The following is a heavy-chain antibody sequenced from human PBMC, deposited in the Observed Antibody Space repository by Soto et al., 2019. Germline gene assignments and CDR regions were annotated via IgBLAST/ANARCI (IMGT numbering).Heavy chain of an antibody. J-gene: IGHJ4*02. D-gene: IGHD3-16*02. CDR1: GFTFSTYA. V-gene: IGHV3-64D*06. CDR3: VKDRWIDY. CDR2: ISSNAGST. Sequence: GGSLRLSCSASGFTFSTYAMHWVRQAPGRGLQYVSSISSNAGSTYYPDSVKGRFTISRDNSKNTLYLQMSSLRAEDTAVYYCVKDRWIDYWGQGTLVTVSS.